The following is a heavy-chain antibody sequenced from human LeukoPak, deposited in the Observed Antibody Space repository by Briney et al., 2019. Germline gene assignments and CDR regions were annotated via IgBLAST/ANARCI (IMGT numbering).Heavy chain of an antibody. CDR3: AREGWFGEPPSHWFDP. V-gene: IGHV6-1*01. CDR1: GDSVSSKSAT. CDR2: TYYTSRWNV. Sequence: SQTLSLTCAISGDSVSSKSATWNWIRQTPSRGLEWLGRTYYTSRWNVDYAVSVKSRITINPDTSRNQFSLQLNSVTPEDTAVYYCAREGWFGEPPSHWFDPWGQGTLVTVSS. D-gene: IGHD3-10*01. J-gene: IGHJ5*02.